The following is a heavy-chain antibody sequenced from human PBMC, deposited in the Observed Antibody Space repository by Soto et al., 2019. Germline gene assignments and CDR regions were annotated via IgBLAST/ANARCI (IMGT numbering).Heavy chain of an antibody. J-gene: IGHJ5*02. CDR2: LYYTGST. CDR3: ARGGGSSSFGP. V-gene: IGHV4-31*03. CDR1: GDSISSGVYY. Sequence: TLSLACTVSGDSISSGVYYWSWIRQHPGKGLEWIGYLYYTGSTYYNPSLKSRVTVSVDTSKNQFSLKLSSVTVADTAVYYCARGGGSSSFGPWGQGTLVTVAS. D-gene: IGHD2-15*01.